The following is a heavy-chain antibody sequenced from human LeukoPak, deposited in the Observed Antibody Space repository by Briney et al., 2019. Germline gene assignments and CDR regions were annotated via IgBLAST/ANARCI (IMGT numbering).Heavy chain of an antibody. V-gene: IGHV1-69*13. Sequence: SVKVSCKASGATFTSYAISWVRQAPGQGLEWMGGIIPIFGTANYAQKFQGRVTITADESTSTAYMELSSLRSEDTAVYYCASGPRYCSSTSCYKVYYGMDVWGQGTTVTVSS. CDR2: IIPIFGTA. CDR1: GATFTSYA. J-gene: IGHJ6*02. CDR3: ASGPRYCSSTSCYKVYYGMDV. D-gene: IGHD2-2*02.